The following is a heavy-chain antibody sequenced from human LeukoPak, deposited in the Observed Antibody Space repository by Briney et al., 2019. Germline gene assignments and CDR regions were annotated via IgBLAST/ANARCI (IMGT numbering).Heavy chain of an antibody. CDR2: VRSDGSDK. CDR1: GFTFRNYW. D-gene: IGHD2-21*02. J-gene: IGHJ4*02. Sequence: GGSLTLSCAGSGFTFRNYWMTWVRQAPGKGLEWVTFVRSDGSDKYYADSVKGRFTFSRDNSKNTVYLQMNSLRPEDTAVYYCVRDRDWAFDYWGQGSLVTVSS. V-gene: IGHV3-30*02. CDR3: VRDRDWAFDY.